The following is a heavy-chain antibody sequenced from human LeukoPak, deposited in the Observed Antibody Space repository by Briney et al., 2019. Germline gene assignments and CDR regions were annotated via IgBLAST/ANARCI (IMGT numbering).Heavy chain of an antibody. D-gene: IGHD5-18*01. Sequence: GVSLRLSCAASGFTFSTYWMTWVRQAPGEGLEWVANIEPSGSETYYADTVKGRFSIFRDNASDLLYLQMNTLGAEDTALYYCGRFGYEAAIGDWGRGTLVAVSS. CDR1: GFTFSTYW. V-gene: IGHV3-7*01. CDR3: GRFGYEAAIGD. J-gene: IGHJ4*02. CDR2: IEPSGSET.